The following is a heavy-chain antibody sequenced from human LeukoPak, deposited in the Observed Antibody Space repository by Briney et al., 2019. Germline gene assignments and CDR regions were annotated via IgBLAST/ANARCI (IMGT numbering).Heavy chain of an antibody. Sequence: GGSLRLSCAASGFTFSSYWMHWVRQAPGKGLVWVSRINTDGSSTSYADSVKGRFTISRDNAKNTLYLQMNSLRAEDTAVYYCGSSGDSSAYFVWGQGTMVTVS. CDR2: INTDGSST. CDR1: GFTFSSYW. CDR3: GSSGDSSAYFV. D-gene: IGHD3-22*01. J-gene: IGHJ3*01. V-gene: IGHV3-74*01.